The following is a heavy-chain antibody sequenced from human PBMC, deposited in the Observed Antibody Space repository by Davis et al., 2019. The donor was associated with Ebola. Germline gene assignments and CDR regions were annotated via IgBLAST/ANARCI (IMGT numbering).Heavy chain of an antibody. Sequence: GGSLRLSCKASGYSFTSYWIGWFRQMPGKGLEGMGIIYLGDSDTRYSPSFQGQVTIPADKSITTAYLQWSSLKVSDTAMYYCARLRSITRLTSFYYWGQGTLVTVSS. V-gene: IGHV5-51*01. CDR2: IYLGDSDT. J-gene: IGHJ4*02. CDR1: GYSFTSYW. D-gene: IGHD3-10*01. CDR3: ARLRSITRLTSFYY.